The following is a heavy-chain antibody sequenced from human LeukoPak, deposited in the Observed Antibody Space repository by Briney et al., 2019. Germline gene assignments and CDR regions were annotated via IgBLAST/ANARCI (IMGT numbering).Heavy chain of an antibody. Sequence: ASVKVSCKASGYTFSGYYVHWVRQAPGQGLEWMGWINPNSGGTNYAQKFQGRVIMTTDTSISTAYMELSRLRSDDTAVYYCAREDLLAFDYWGQGSLVTVSS. D-gene: IGHD1-26*01. V-gene: IGHV1-2*02. CDR2: INPNSGGT. CDR3: AREDLLAFDY. CDR1: GYTFSGYY. J-gene: IGHJ4*02.